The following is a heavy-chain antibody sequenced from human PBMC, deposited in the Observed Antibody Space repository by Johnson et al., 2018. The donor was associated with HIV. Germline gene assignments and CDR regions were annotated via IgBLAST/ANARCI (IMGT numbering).Heavy chain of an antibody. CDR3: AKERGIVVVRDAFDI. CDR1: GFTFVDYV. V-gene: IGHV3-20*04. J-gene: IGHJ3*02. Sequence: VQLVESGGGVIRPGGSLRLSCAASGFTFVDYVMSWVRQAPGKGLEWVSVISWDGGSTYYADSVKGRFTISRDNSKNTLYLQMNSLRAEDTAVYYCAKERGIVVVRDAFDIWGQGTMVTVSS. CDR2: ISWDGGST. D-gene: IGHD3-22*01.